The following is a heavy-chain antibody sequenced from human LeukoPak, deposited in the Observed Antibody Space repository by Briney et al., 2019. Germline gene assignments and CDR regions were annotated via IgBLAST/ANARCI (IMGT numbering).Heavy chain of an antibody. J-gene: IGHJ3*02. CDR3: ASSVGERDAFDI. CDR1: GYTFTSYD. D-gene: IGHD1-26*01. V-gene: IGHV1-8*01. CDR2: MNPNSGNT. Sequence: ASVKVSCKASGYTFTSYDINWVRQATGQGLEWMGWMNPNSGNTGYAQKFQGRVTMTRSTSISTAYMELSSLRSEDTAVYYCASSVGERDAFDIWGQGTMVTVSS.